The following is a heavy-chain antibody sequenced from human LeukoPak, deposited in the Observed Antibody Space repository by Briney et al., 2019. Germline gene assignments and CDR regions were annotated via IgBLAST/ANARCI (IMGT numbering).Heavy chain of an antibody. CDR3: ARRGLDSSGYSDAFDI. CDR2: IYPGDSDT. J-gene: IGHJ3*02. CDR1: GYSFTSYW. V-gene: IGHV5-51*01. D-gene: IGHD3-22*01. Sequence: GESLKISCKGSGYSFTSYWIGWVRQMPGKGLEWMGIIYPGDSDTTYNPSFQGQVTISADKSISTAYLQWSSLKASDTAMYYCARRGLDSSGYSDAFDIWGQGTMVTVSS.